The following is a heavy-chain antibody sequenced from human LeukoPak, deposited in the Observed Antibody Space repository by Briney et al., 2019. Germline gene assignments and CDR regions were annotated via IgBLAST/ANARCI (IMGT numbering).Heavy chain of an antibody. CDR3: ARGPNWNEYRWFDP. CDR1: VFTFSTYG. V-gene: IGHV3-30*03. Sequence: GGSLRLSCAASVFTFSTYGIHWVRQAPGKGLEWVAVISYDGSNKYYADSVKGRFSISRDNSKNTLFLQMNRLRAEDTAVYYCARGPNWNEYRWFDPWGQGTLVTVSS. D-gene: IGHD1-1*01. J-gene: IGHJ5*02. CDR2: ISYDGSNK.